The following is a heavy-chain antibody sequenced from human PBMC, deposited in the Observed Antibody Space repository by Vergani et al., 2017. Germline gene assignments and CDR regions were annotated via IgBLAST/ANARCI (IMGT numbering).Heavy chain of an antibody. J-gene: IGHJ3*02. CDR1: GYTFTSYD. D-gene: IGHD3-22*01. Sequence: QVQLVQSGAEVKKPGASVKVSCKASGYTFTSYDINWVRQATGQGLEWMGWMNPNSGNTGYAQKFQGRVTMTRNTSISTAYMELSSLRSEDTAVYYCARDDDYYDSSGYRVDAFDIWGQGTMVTVSS. V-gene: IGHV1-8*01. CDR3: ARDDDYYDSSGYRVDAFDI. CDR2: MNPNSGNT.